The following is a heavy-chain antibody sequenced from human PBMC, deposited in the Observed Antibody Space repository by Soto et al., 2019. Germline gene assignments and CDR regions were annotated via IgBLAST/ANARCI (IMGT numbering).Heavy chain of an antibody. D-gene: IGHD3-3*01. J-gene: IGHJ6*02. V-gene: IGHV1-69*05. CDR2: IIPIFGTA. CDR1: GGTFSSYA. CDR3: AKDLLRFLEWLLVYYGMDV. Sequence: SVKVSCKASGGTFSSYAISWVRQAPGQGLEWMGGIIPIFGTANYAQKFQGRVTISRDNSKNTLYLQMNSLRAEDTAVYYCAKDLLRFLEWLLVYYGMDVWGQGTTVTVS.